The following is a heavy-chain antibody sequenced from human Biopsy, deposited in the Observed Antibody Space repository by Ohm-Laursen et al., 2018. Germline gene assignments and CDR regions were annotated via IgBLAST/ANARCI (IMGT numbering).Heavy chain of an antibody. CDR1: GGSISSSNYY. CDR3: ARHSSMTTVIFVN. V-gene: IGHV4-39*01. D-gene: IGHD4-17*01. CDR2: IYYSGST. J-gene: IGHJ4*02. Sequence: TPSLTCTVSGGSISSSNYYWGWIRQPPGKGLQWIGSIYYSGSTYYNPSLKSRVTISVDTSKTQFSLKLSSVAAPDTAVYYCARHSSMTTVIFVNWGQGTLVTVSS.